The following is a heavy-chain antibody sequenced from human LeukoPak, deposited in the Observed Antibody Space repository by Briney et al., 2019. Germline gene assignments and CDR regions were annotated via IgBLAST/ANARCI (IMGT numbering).Heavy chain of an antibody. CDR2: IIPIFGTA. Sequence: SVKVSCKASGGTFSGYAISWVRQAPGQGLEWMGGIIPIFGTANYAQKFQGRVTITADKSTSTAYMELSSLRSEDTAVYYCARGDSSSWYTNWFDPWGQGTLVTVSS. CDR1: GGTFSGYA. V-gene: IGHV1-69*06. D-gene: IGHD6-13*01. J-gene: IGHJ5*02. CDR3: ARGDSSSWYTNWFDP.